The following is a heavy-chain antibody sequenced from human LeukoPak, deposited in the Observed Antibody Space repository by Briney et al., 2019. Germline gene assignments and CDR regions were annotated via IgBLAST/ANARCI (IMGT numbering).Heavy chain of an antibody. CDR2: ISHAGST. CDR1: GGSISSSSYY. D-gene: IGHD5/OR15-5a*01. CDR3: ARVSTNSGFDI. J-gene: IGHJ3*02. Sequence: NASETLSLTCTVSGGSISSSSYYWTWIRHAPGRGLEWIGEISHAGSTNFNPSLKSRLTMSADTSKAQLSLKLSSLTAADTAVYYCARVSTNSGFDIWGQGTVVTVSS. V-gene: IGHV4-61*05.